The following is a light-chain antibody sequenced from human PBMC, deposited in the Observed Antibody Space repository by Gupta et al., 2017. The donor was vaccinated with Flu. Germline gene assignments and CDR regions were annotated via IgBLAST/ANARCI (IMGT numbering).Light chain of an antibody. CDR3: QQRSNWPPYS. J-gene: IGKJ2*03. CDR1: QSVSSY. Sequence: EIVLTQSPATLSLSPGERATLSCRASQSVSSYLAWYQQKPGQAPRLLIYDASNRATCIPARFSGSGVWTEVTTTISSREPEDFAVYYCQQRSNWPPYSFGQGTKLEIK. V-gene: IGKV3-11*01. CDR2: DAS.